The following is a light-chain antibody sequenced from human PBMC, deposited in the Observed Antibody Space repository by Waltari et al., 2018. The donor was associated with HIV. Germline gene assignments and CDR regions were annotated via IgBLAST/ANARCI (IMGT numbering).Light chain of an antibody. Sequence: QSALTQPRSVSGSPGQSVTISCTGTSSDIGDYNYVSWYQQHPGKAPKLMIYDVTNRPSGVPDRFAGSKAGNTASLTISRLQAEDEAAYYCCSFAGSYTLVFGGGTKLTVL. V-gene: IGLV2-11*01. CDR3: CSFAGSYTLV. CDR2: DVT. J-gene: IGLJ3*02. CDR1: SSDIGDYNY.